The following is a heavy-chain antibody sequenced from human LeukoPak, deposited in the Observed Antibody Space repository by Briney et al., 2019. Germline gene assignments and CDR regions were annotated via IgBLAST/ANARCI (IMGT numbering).Heavy chain of an antibody. D-gene: IGHD3-3*01. J-gene: IGHJ4*02. CDR2: ISGSGGST. CDR1: GFTFSSYA. CDR3: AKVGGDGVVIHI. Sequence: GGSLRLSCAASGFTFSSYAMSWVRQAPGKGLEWVSAISGSGGSTYYADSGKGRFTISRDNSKNTLYLQMNSLRAEDTAVYYCAKVGGDGVVIHIWGQGTLVTASS. V-gene: IGHV3-23*01.